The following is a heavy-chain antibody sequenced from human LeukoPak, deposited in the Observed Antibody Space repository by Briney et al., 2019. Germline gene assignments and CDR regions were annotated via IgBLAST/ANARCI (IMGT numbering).Heavy chain of an antibody. Sequence: GGSLRLSCGASGFTFRRNAMSWVRQAPGKGLEWVSAISGGGGSTYYADSVKGRFTISRDNSKNTLYLQMNSLRAEDTAVYYCAKDRGEVPTAIAYWGQGTLVTVSS. D-gene: IGHD2-2*01. CDR2: ISGGGGST. CDR1: GFTFRRNA. V-gene: IGHV3-23*01. CDR3: AKDRGEVPTAIAY. J-gene: IGHJ4*02.